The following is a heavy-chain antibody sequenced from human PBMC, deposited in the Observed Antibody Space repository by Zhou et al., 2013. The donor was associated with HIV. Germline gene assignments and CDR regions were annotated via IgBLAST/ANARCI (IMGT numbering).Heavy chain of an antibody. CDR1: GYTFTSYY. J-gene: IGHJ4*03. V-gene: IGHV1-46*01. D-gene: IGHD5-12*01. CDR2: INPFGGST. CDR3: ARSPPALSGFRGFEPEGFFDT. Sequence: QVQLVQSGAEVQKPGASVKVSCKASGYTFTSYYLHWVRQAPGQGLEWMGIINPFGGSTSYAQKFQGRVTMTRDTSTSTVYMELSSLRFEDTAVYYCARSPPALSGFRGFEPEGFFDTWGQGTLVSVSS.